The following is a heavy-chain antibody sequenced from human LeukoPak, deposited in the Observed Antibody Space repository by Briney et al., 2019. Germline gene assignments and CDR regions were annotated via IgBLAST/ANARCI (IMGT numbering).Heavy chain of an antibody. V-gene: IGHV3-20*04. J-gene: IGHJ4*02. CDR2: ITWNGGST. D-gene: IGHD5-24*01. CDR3: ARGHGYTYDANSGFDY. Sequence: PGGSLRLSCAASGFTFDDYGMSWVRQAPGKGLEWVSGITWNGGSTGYADSVKGRFTISRDNAKNSLYLQMNSLRAEDTAVYYCARGHGYTYDANSGFDYWGQGTLVTVSS. CDR1: GFTFDDYG.